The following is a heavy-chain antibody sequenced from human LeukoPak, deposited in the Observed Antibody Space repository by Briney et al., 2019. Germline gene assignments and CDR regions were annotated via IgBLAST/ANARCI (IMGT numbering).Heavy chain of an antibody. CDR2: INTNTGNP. J-gene: IGHJ4*02. CDR3: ARATALYCSSTCCYGYVNNDY. V-gene: IGHV7-4-1*02. D-gene: IGHD2-2*01. Sequence: ASVKVSCKASGYTFTSYAMNWVRQAPGQGLEWMGWINTNTGNPTYAQGFTGRFVFSLDTSVSTAYLQISSLKAEDTAVYYCARATALYCSSTCCYGYVNNDYWGQGTLVTVSS. CDR1: GYTFTSYA.